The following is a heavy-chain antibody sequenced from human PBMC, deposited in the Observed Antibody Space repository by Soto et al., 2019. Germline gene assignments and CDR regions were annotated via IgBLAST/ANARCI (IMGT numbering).Heavy chain of an antibody. CDR1: GYTFTSYA. J-gene: IGHJ6*03. V-gene: IGHV1-3*01. CDR3: ARVRGTTVTSNYYYYMDV. CDR2: INAGNGNT. D-gene: IGHD4-4*01. Sequence: ASVKVSCKSSGYTFTSYAMHWVRQAPGQRLEWMGWINAGNGNTKYSQKFQGRVTITRDTSASTAYMELSSLRSEDTAVYYCARVRGTTVTSNYYYYMDVWGKGTTVTVSS.